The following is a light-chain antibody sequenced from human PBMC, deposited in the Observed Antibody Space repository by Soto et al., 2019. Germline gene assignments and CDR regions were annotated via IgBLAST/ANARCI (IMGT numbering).Light chain of an antibody. J-gene: IGLJ3*02. CDR2: GNS. CDR3: PSYDSSLRGWV. V-gene: IGLV1-40*01. CDR1: SSNIGAGYD. Sequence: QSVLTQPPSVSGAPGQRVTISCTGSSSNIGAGYDVHWYQQLPGKAPKLLIYGNSNRPPGVSDRFSGSKSGTSASLAITGLQAEDEADYYCPSYDSSLRGWVFGGGPKLTVL.